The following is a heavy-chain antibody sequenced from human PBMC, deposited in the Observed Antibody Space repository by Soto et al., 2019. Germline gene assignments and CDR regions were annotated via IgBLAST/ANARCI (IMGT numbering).Heavy chain of an antibody. D-gene: IGHD3-16*01. V-gene: IGHV4-30-4*01. J-gene: IGHJ5*02. CDR3: ARVPGGSNWFDP. Sequence: KTSETLSLTCTVSGGSISSGDYYWSWIRQPPGKGLEWIGYIYYSGSTYYNPSLKSRVTISVDTSKNQFSLKLSSVTAADTAVYYCARVPGGSNWFDPWGQGTLVTVSS. CDR2: IYYSGST. CDR1: GGSISSGDYY.